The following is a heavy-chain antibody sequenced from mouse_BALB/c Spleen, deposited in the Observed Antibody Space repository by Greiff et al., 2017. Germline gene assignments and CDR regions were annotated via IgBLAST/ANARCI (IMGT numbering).Heavy chain of an antibody. D-gene: IGHD2-3*01. CDR1: GFTFSSYG. CDR2: INSNGGST. J-gene: IGHJ3*01. V-gene: IGHV5-6-3*01. CDR3: ARDGYYEFAY. Sequence: EVQLHQSGGGLVQPGGSLKLSCAASGFTFSSYGMSWVRQTPDKRLELVATINSNGGSTYYPDSVKGRFTISRDNAKNTLYLQMSSLKSEDTAMYYCARDGYYEFAYWGQGTLVTVSA.